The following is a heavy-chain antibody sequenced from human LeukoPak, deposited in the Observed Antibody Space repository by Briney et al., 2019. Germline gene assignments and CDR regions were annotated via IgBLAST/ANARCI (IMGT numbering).Heavy chain of an antibody. CDR1: GFTFSSYT. D-gene: IGHD2-2*01. J-gene: IGHJ4*02. CDR2: ISSSNTYI. V-gene: IGHV3-21*04. Sequence: GGSLRLSCAASGFTFSSYTMNWVRQAPGKGLEWVSSISSSNTYIYYADSVKGRFTISRDNSKNTLYLQMNSLRTEDTAVYYCANAASRDCSSTSCYLSDYWGQGTLVTVSS. CDR3: ANAASRDCSSTSCYLSDY.